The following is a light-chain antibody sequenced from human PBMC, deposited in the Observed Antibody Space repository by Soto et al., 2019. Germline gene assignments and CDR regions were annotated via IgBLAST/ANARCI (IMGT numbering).Light chain of an antibody. J-gene: IGKJ1*01. CDR3: QQDGSSTGT. CDR2: GAS. Sequence: EIALTQSLGTLSLSQGERATLSCRASQSVSSSYLAWYQQKPGQAPSLLIFGASSRATVVPDRFSGSGSGTDFTLAISRLEPEDFAGYYCQQDGSSTGTFGQGTKV. V-gene: IGKV3-20*01. CDR1: QSVSSSY.